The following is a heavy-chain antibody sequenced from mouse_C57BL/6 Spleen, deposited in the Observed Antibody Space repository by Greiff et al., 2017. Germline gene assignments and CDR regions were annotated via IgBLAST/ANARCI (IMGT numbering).Heavy chain of an antibody. CDR3: ARAGVGRVFDY. J-gene: IGHJ2*01. V-gene: IGHV1-66*01. CDR1: GYSFTSYY. CDR2: IYPGSGNT. D-gene: IGHD4-1*01. Sequence: QVQLQQSGPELVKPGASVKISCKASGYSFTSYYIHWVKQRPGQGLEWIGWIYPGSGNTKYNEKFKGKATLTADTSSSTAYMQLSSLTSEDSAVYYGARAGVGRVFDYWGQGTTLTVSS.